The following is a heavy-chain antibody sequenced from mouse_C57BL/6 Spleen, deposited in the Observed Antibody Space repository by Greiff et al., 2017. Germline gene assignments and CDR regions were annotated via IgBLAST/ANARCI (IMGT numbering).Heavy chain of an antibody. V-gene: IGHV1-19*01. J-gene: IGHJ1*03. CDR3: ARYLYYSNRYFDV. CDR2: INPYNGGT. CDR1: GYTFTDYY. D-gene: IGHD2-5*01. Sequence: VQLQQPGPVLVKPGASVKMSCKASGYTFTDYYMNWVKQSHGKSLEWIGVINPYNGGTSYNQKFKGKATLTVDKASSTAYMELNSLTSVDSAIYYCARYLYYSNRYFDVGGTVTTVTVSS.